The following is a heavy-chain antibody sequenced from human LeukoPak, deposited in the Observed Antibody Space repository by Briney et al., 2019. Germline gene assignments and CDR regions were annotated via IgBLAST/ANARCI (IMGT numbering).Heavy chain of an antibody. CDR3: ARRERSRSGRINY. CDR2: INHSGST. CDR1: GGSFSGCY. V-gene: IGHV4-34*01. J-gene: IGHJ4*02. D-gene: IGHD6-13*01. Sequence: PSETLSLTCAVYGGSFSGCYWSWIRQPPGKGLEWIGEINHSGSTNYNPSLKSRVTISVDTSKNQFSLKLSSVTAADTAVYYCARRERSRSGRINYWGQGTLVTVSS.